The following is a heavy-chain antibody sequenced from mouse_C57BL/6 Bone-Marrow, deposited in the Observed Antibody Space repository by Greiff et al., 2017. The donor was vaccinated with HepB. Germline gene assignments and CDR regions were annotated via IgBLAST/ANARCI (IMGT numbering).Heavy chain of an antibody. J-gene: IGHJ1*03. Sequence: VKLQQSGAELARPGASVKLSCKASGYTFTSYGISWVKQRTGQGLEWIGEIYPRSGNTYYNEKFKGKATLTADKSSSTAYMELRSLTSEDSAVYFCARRGLRSSYWYFDVWGTGTTVTVSS. CDR2: IYPRSGNT. D-gene: IGHD2-4*01. CDR3: ARRGLRSSYWYFDV. V-gene: IGHV1-81*01. CDR1: GYTFTSYG.